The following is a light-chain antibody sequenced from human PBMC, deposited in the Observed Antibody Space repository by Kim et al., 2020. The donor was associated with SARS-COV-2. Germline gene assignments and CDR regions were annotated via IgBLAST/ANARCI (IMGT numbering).Light chain of an antibody. CDR1: QDIRNE. Sequence: ASVGDRVTITCRASQDIRNELGWYQQNPGRAPKRLIYGASSLQSGVPSRFSCSGSGTEFTLTISSVQPEDFATYFCLQHSTYPITFGQGTRLEIK. V-gene: IGKV1-17*01. CDR3: LQHSTYPIT. CDR2: GAS. J-gene: IGKJ5*01.